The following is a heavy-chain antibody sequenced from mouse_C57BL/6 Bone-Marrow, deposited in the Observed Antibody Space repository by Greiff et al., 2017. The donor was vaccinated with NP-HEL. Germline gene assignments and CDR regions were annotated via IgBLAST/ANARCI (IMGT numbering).Heavy chain of an antibody. CDR2: IWRGGST. V-gene: IGHV2-5*01. D-gene: IGHD1-1*01. CDR1: GFSLTSYG. Sequence: QVQLQQSGPGLVQPSQCLSITCTASGFSLTSYGVHWVRQSPGQGLEWLGVIWRGGSTDYNAAFMSRLSITTDNSKSQVFFKMNSLQADDTAIYYGAKNRRREYGSRDESYWYFDVWGTGTTVTVSS. J-gene: IGHJ1*03. CDR3: AKNRRREYGSRDESYWYFDV.